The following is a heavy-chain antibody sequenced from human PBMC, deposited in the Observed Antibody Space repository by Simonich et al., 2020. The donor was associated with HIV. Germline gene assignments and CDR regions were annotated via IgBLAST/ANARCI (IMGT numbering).Heavy chain of an antibody. J-gene: IGHJ4*02. CDR1: GFTFSSYA. CDR3: ASGGSISSVWADDY. Sequence: QVQLVESGGGVVQSGRSLRLSCAASGFTFSSYAMHWVRQAPGKGLEWVAVISYDGSNKYYADSVKGRFTISRDHSKNTLYLQMNSLRAEDTAVYYCASGGSISSVWADDYWGQGTLVTVSS. CDR2: ISYDGSNK. D-gene: IGHD3-16*01. V-gene: IGHV3-30*07.